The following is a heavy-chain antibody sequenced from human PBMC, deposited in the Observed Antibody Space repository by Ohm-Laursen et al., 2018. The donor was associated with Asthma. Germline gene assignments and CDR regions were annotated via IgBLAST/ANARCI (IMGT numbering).Heavy chain of an antibody. CDR1: GFTFTSYD. J-gene: IGHJ4*02. V-gene: IGHV3-30*03. CDR2: IMYGGSNK. CDR3: ARDVMEWYLPAFDF. Sequence: SLRLSCSAPGFTFTSYDMYWVRQAPGKGLEFVAVIMYGGSNKYYADSVKGRFTISRDIAKNTLYLEMNSLRPDDTAVYYCARDVMEWYLPAFDFWGQGTLVTVSS. D-gene: IGHD3-3*01.